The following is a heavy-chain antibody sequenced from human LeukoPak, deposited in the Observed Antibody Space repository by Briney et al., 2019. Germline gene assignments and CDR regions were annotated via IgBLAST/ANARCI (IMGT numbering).Heavy chain of an antibody. D-gene: IGHD3-3*01. CDR2: IYHSGST. CDR3: ARHGHDFTLDY. J-gene: IGHJ4*02. CDR1: GYSISGGFY. V-gene: IGHV4-38-2*01. Sequence: SETLSLTCAVSGYSISGGFYWGCIRQPPGKGLEWIGSIYHSGSTYYNPSLKSRVTISVDTSKNQFSLKLSSVTAADTAVYYCARHGHDFTLDYWGQGTLVTVSS.